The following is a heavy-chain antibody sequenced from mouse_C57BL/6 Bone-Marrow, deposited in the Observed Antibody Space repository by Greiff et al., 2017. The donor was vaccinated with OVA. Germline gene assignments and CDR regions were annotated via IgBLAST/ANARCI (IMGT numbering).Heavy chain of an antibody. D-gene: IGHD2-1*01. CDR1: GYTFTDYY. Sequence: EVQLQESGPVLVKPGASVKMSCKASGYTFTDYYMNWVKQSHGKSLEWIGVINPYNGGTSYNQKFKGKATLTVDKSSSTAYMELNSLTSEDSAVYYCAGGLGNPDYWGQGTTLTVSS. V-gene: IGHV1-19*01. CDR2: INPYNGGT. CDR3: AGGLGNPDY. J-gene: IGHJ2*01.